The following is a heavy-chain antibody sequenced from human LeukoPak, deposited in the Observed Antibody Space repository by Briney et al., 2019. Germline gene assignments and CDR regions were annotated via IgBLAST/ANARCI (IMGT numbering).Heavy chain of an antibody. V-gene: IGHV1-18*04. CDR3: ARAGDCSSTSCYGDNWFDP. D-gene: IGHD2-2*01. Sequence: ASVKVSCKASGYTFTGYYMHWVRQAPGQGLEWMGWISAYNGNTNYAQKLQGRVTMTTDTSTSTAYMELRSLRSDDTAVYYCARAGDCSSTSCYGDNWFDPWGQGTLVTVSS. CDR2: ISAYNGNT. J-gene: IGHJ5*02. CDR1: GYTFTGYY.